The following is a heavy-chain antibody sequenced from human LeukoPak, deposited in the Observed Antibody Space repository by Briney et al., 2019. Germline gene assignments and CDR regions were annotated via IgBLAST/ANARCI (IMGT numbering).Heavy chain of an antibody. CDR3: ARLGPGGHGEFDY. D-gene: IGHD3-10*01. V-gene: IGHV4-59*01. CDR2: IYDSWST. J-gene: IGHJ4*02. CDR1: GGSFSGYY. Sequence: PSETLSLTCAVYGGSFSGYYWSWIPQPPGKGREWIGYIYDSWSTNSNTSLKSRLTISVDASKTQFSLTLTSVTAADTAVYYCARLGPGGHGEFDYWGQGTLVTVSS.